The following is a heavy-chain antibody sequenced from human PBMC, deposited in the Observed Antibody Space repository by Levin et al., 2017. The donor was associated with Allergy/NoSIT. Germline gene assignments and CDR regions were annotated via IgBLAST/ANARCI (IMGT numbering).Heavy chain of an antibody. D-gene: IGHD2-2*02. CDR3: ARDHVVPAAISHYYYGMDV. Sequence: GGSLRLSCAASGFTFSSYGMHWVRQAPGKGLEWVAVIWYDGSNKYYADSVKGRFTISRDNSKNTLYLQMNSLRAEDTAVYYCARDHVVPAAISHYYYGMDVWGQGTTVTVSS. J-gene: IGHJ6*02. V-gene: IGHV3-33*01. CDR2: IWYDGSNK. CDR1: GFTFSSYG.